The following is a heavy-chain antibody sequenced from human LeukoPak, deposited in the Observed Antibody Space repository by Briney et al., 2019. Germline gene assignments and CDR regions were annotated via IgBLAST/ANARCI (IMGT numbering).Heavy chain of an antibody. V-gene: IGHV5-51*01. Sequence: GESLKISCETSGYSFTTYWIGWVGQMPGTGLGWVGAIYPDDSDSRYSPSVQGEVVISADRSIRTAYLQWNSLKTSDTAMYYCVRQRGSSGTINHFDPWGQGTLVTVSS. CDR2: IYPDDSDS. D-gene: IGHD3-10*01. CDR1: GYSFTTYW. CDR3: VRQRGSSGTINHFDP. J-gene: IGHJ5*02.